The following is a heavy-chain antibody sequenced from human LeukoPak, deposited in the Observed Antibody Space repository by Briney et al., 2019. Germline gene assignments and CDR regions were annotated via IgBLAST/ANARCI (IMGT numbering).Heavy chain of an antibody. D-gene: IGHD4-17*01. J-gene: IGHJ4*02. Sequence: GGSLRLSCAASGFTFSSYGMNWVRQAPGKGLEWVSYISSSSSTIYYADSVKGRFTISRDNAKNSLYLQMNSLRAEDTAVYYCARFRRHDYGDYGYYFDYWGQGTLVTVSS. CDR3: ARFRRHDYGDYGYYFDY. V-gene: IGHV3-48*04. CDR2: ISSSSSTI. CDR1: GFTFSSYG.